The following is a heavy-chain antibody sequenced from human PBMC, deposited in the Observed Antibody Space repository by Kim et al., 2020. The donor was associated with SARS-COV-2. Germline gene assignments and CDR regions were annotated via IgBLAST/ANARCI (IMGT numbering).Heavy chain of an antibody. J-gene: IGHJ6*02. CDR1: GFTFHNHA. V-gene: IGHV3-9*01. CDR2: IFWNGGGT. D-gene: IGHD6-25*01. Sequence: GGSLRLSCVVSGFTFHNHAMHWVRQAPGKGLEWVAGIFWNGGGTGYADSVRGRFTISRDIAESSLYLQMNSLRTEDTALYFCVKDILASGADVWGQGTTV. CDR3: VKDILASGADV.